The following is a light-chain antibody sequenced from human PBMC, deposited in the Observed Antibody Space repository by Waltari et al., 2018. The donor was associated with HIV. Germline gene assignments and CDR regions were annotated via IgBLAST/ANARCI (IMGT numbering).Light chain of an antibody. J-gene: IGKJ2*03. CDR2: GAS. CDR3: QQYNSWPPGYS. Sequence: EILMRPSPATLSVSPGERATLSCRASQSVDRNLAWYQQKPGQAPRLLIYGASTRATSIPARFSGSGSGTEFTLTISSLQSEDFAVYYCQQYNSWPPGYSFGQGTKLEIK. CDR1: QSVDRN. V-gene: IGKV3-15*01.